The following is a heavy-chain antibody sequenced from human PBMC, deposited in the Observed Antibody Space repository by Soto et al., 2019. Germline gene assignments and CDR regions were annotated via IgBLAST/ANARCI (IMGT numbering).Heavy chain of an antibody. CDR1: GGSISSGGYY. V-gene: IGHV4-31*03. Sequence: SETLSLTCSVSGGSISSGGYYWSWIRQHPGKGLEWIGYIYYSGSTYYNPSLKSRVTISVDTTKNQFSLKLSSVTAADTAVYYCARGSYYDSSGYYGPWGQGTLVTVSS. J-gene: IGHJ5*02. CDR3: ARGSYYDSSGYYGP. CDR2: IYYSGST. D-gene: IGHD3-22*01.